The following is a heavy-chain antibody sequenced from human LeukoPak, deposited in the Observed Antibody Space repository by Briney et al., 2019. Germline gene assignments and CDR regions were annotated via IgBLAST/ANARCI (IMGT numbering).Heavy chain of an antibody. CDR3: ARDSGGWYRPQFDF. J-gene: IGHJ4*02. V-gene: IGHV1-2*02. D-gene: IGHD6-19*01. CDR2: IHSNSGGT. Sequence: ASVKGSCKTSGYTFTGQHIHWVRQAPGQGLEWMGWIHSNSGGTNYAQKFQGRVTMTRDTSISTAYMELSRLRSDDTAVYYCARDSGGWYRPQFDFWGQGTLVTVSS. CDR1: GYTFTGQH.